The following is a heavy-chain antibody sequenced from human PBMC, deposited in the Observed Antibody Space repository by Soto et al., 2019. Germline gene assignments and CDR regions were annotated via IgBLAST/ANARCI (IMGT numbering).Heavy chain of an antibody. CDR2: ISGSGGST. J-gene: IGHJ5*02. Sequence: GGSLRLSCAASGFTFNNYVMSWVRQAPGKGLEWVSAISGSGGSTYYADSVKGRFTISRDNSKNTLYLQMNSLRAEDTAVYYCAKDLPETIFGVVIPFDPWGQGTLVTVSS. D-gene: IGHD3-3*01. CDR3: AKDLPETIFGVVIPFDP. CDR1: GFTFNNYV. V-gene: IGHV3-23*01.